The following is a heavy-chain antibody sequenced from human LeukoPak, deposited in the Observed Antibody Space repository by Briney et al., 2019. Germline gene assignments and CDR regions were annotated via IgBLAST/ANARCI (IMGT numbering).Heavy chain of an antibody. J-gene: IGHJ4*02. CDR2: ISGSGLTT. D-gene: IGHD1-26*01. CDR1: GFTFSNYA. CDR3: AKERREQSRDNYFDY. Sequence: PGGSLRLSCVASGFTFSNYAMSWVRLAPGRGLEWVSVISGSGLTTFYADSVKGQFTISRDNSKNTLYLQMNSLRAEDTAVYYCAKERREQSRDNYFDYWGQGTLVTVSS. V-gene: IGHV3-23*01.